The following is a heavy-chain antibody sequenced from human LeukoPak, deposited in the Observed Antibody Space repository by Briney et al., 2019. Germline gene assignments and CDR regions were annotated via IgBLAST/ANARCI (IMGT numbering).Heavy chain of an antibody. Sequence: ASMKVSSKTSGYTFTAYYIHWERRAPGQGLEWMGWLTPSSGVTNYAQKFQGRVTMTRDTSITTAYMELSSLRSDDTAVYFCAARSHPFDYWGQGTLVTVSS. CDR1: GYTFTAYY. V-gene: IGHV1-2*02. CDR2: LTPSSGVT. CDR3: AARSHPFDY. J-gene: IGHJ4*02.